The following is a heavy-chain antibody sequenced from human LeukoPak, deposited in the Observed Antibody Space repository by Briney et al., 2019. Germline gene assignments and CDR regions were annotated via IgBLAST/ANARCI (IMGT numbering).Heavy chain of an antibody. CDR3: ARSGVLRDFGNS. D-gene: IGHD3-9*01. V-gene: IGHV3-66*01. CDR1: GFTVSSNY. CDR2: IYSGGST. Sequence: PGGSLRLSCAASGFTVSSNYMSWVRQAPGKGLEWVSVIYSGGSTYYADSVKGRFNISRDISKNTVYLQMNSLRAEDTAVYYCARSGVLRDFGNSWGQGTLVTVSS. J-gene: IGHJ4*02.